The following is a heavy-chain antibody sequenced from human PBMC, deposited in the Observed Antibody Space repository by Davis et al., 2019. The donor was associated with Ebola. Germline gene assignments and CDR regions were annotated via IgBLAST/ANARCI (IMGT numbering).Heavy chain of an antibody. D-gene: IGHD3-22*01. J-gene: IGHJ3*02. CDR2: ISGSGGST. V-gene: IGHV3-23*01. Sequence: GESLKISCAASGFTFSSYAMSWVRQAPGKGLEWVSAISGSGGSTYYADSVKGRFTISRDNSKNTLYLQMNSLRAEDTAVYYCAKDPLYYYDSNLSDIWGQGTMVTVSS. CDR1: GFTFSSYA. CDR3: AKDPLYYYDSNLSDI.